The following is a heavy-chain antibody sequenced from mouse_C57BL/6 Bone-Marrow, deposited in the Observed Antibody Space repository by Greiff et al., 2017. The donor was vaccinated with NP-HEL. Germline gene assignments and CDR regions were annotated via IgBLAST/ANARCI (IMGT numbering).Heavy chain of an antibody. CDR2: ISDGGSYT. Sequence: EVHLVESGGGLVKPGGSLKLSCAASGFTFSSYAMSWVRQTPEKRLEWVATISDGGSYTYYPDNVKGRFTISRDNAKNNLYLQMSHLKSEETAMYYCAMGFYYYGSSYDRYFDGWGTGTTVTVSS. V-gene: IGHV5-4*01. D-gene: IGHD1-1*01. J-gene: IGHJ1*03. CDR1: GFTFSSYA. CDR3: AMGFYYYGSSYDRYFDG.